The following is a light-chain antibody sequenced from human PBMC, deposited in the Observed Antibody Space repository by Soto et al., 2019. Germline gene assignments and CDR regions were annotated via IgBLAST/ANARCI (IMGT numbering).Light chain of an antibody. Sequence: EIVLTQSPGSLSLSPGERATLSCRASETISSSYLAWYQQKPGQAPRLLISGASSRATGIPDRFSGSGSGTDFTLTISRLEPEDFAVYYCQQYARSLLTFGGGTKVQIK. CDR3: QQYARSLLT. CDR2: GAS. V-gene: IGKV3-20*01. J-gene: IGKJ4*01. CDR1: ETISSSY.